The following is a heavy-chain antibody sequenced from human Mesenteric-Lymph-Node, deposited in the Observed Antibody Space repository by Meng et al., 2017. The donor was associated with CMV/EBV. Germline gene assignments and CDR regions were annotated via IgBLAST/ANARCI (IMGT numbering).Heavy chain of an antibody. CDR3: ARDLYSIVTTVGQYYAMDV. D-gene: IGHD2-8*01. Sequence: SVKVSCKASGGTFSKYAISWVRQAPGRGLEWMGGIVPIYGVTYYAQKFQGRVTITADKSTSTAYMELSSLRSEDTAMYYCARDLYSIVTTVGQYYAMDVWGQGATVTVSS. CDR1: GGTFSKYA. CDR2: IVPIYGVT. V-gene: IGHV1-69*10. J-gene: IGHJ6*02.